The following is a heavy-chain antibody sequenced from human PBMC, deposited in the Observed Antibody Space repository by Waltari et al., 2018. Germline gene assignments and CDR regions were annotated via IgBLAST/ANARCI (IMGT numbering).Heavy chain of an antibody. Sequence: EVQLVESGGGLVQPGRSLRLSCTTSGFTFGDYTMSWVRQAPGKGLEWVAFMRSKTHGGTTEYAASVKGRFTISRDDSRSIAYLQMNSLKTEDTAVYYCTRVLLAVVMVAYWGQGTLVTVSS. CDR3: TRVLLAVVMVAY. J-gene: IGHJ4*02. CDR2: MRSKTHGGTT. CDR1: GFTFGDYT. D-gene: IGHD6-19*01. V-gene: IGHV3-49*04.